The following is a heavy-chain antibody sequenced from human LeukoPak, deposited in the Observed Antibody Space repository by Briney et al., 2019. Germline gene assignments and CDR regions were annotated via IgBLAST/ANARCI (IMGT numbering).Heavy chain of an antibody. J-gene: IGHJ4*02. V-gene: IGHV4-59*01. Sequence: SETLSLTCTVSGGSISSYYWSWVRQPPGEGLEWIGDIYYSGSTNYNPSLKSRVTISVDTSKNQFSLKLSSVTAADTAVYYCASGGVSMVVTPLDYWGQGTLVTVSS. D-gene: IGHD4-23*01. CDR3: ASGGVSMVVTPLDY. CDR1: GGSISSYY. CDR2: IYYSGST.